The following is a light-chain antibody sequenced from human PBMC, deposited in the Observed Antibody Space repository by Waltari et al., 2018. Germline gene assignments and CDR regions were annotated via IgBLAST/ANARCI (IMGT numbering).Light chain of an antibody. CDR3: QHSDGFPWA. CDR1: RNIAIW. J-gene: IGKJ1*01. Sequence: IQLTQSPSSLSASVGDRVTITCRASRNIAIWLAWYQQKPGKAPKLLISTASSLQSGVPLRVSGSGSGTDFTLTISNLQPEDFATYYCQHSDGFPWAFGQGTRVELK. V-gene: IGKV1-12*01. CDR2: TAS.